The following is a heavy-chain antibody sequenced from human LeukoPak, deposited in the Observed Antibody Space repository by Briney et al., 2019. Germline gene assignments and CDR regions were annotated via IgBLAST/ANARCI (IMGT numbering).Heavy chain of an antibody. CDR3: TKDRLTTVTTSTWFDP. D-gene: IGHD4-11*01. CDR2: ILYDGSNK. Sequence: PGTSLRLSCAASGFTFSSYGMHWVRQAPGKGLEWVAVILYDGSNKYYADSVKGRFTISRDNSKNTLYLQMNSLRAEDTAVYYCTKDRLTTVTTSTWFDPWGQGTLVTVSS. J-gene: IGHJ5*02. CDR1: GFTFSSYG. V-gene: IGHV3-33*06.